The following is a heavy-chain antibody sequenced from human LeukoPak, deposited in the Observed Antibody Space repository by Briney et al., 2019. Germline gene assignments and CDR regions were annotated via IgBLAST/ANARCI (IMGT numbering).Heavy chain of an antibody. CDR2: INPGNGNT. Sequence: ASVKVSCKTSGYTFTNNAMHWVRQAPGQGLEWMGWINPGNGNTKYSQKFQGRVSITRDTSATTAYMELGSLRSEDTAVYSCAREVGSTSGDNWFDPWGQGTLVTVSS. CDR3: AREVGSTSGDNWFDP. CDR1: GYTFTNNA. V-gene: IGHV1-3*01. J-gene: IGHJ5*02. D-gene: IGHD1-26*01.